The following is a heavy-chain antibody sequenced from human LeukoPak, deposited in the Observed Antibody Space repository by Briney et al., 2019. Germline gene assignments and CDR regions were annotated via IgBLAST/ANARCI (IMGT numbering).Heavy chain of an antibody. V-gene: IGHV3-74*01. Sequence: PGGSLRLSCAASGFTFSRYWMHWVRQAPGKGLVWVSRISPDGSRTTYADSVKGRFTISRDNAKNTVYLQMNSLRAEDTAVYYCVRDPGNYGLDVWGQGTTVTVSS. CDR2: ISPDGSRT. CDR3: VRDPGNYGLDV. CDR1: GFTFSRYW. J-gene: IGHJ6*02.